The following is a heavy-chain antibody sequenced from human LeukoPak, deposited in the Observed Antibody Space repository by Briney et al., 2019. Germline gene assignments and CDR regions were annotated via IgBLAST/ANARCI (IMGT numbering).Heavy chain of an antibody. CDR2: IYHSGST. D-gene: IGHD3-16*01. CDR1: GYSISSGYY. V-gene: IGHV4-38-2*02. J-gene: IGHJ4*02. CDR3: ARGNGGGSVPASW. Sequence: PSETLSLTCTVSGYSISSGYYWGWIRQPPGEGLEWIGSIYHSGSTYYNPSLKSRVTILVDTSKTQFSLKVRSVTAADTAVYYCARGNGGGSVPASWWGQGTLVTVSS.